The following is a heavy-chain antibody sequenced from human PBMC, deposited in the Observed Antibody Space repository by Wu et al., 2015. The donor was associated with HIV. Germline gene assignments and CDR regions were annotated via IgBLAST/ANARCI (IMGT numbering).Heavy chain of an antibody. CDR2: MKPKSGNT. CDR1: GYTFTNYD. CDR3: ARADQLGYDYGHWNFDL. Sequence: QEQLVQSGAEMKKPGASVKVSCKASGYTFTNYDINWVRLAPGQGLEWMGWMKPKSGNTGYSEKFHDRVVMTGDISINTAYMELNSLRPDDTAVYYCARADQLGYDYGHWNFDLVGPRHRGHCLL. D-gene: IGHD4/OR15-4a*01. J-gene: IGHJ2*01. V-gene: IGHV1-8*02.